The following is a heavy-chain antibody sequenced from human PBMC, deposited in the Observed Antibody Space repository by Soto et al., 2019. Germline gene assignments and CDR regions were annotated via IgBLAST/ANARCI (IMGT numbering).Heavy chain of an antibody. CDR1: GFTLGDYA. CDR3: TRDGYSGYDYDAFDI. Sequence: PGVTLRLSWTASGFTLGDYAMSWFRKDPGKGPERVGLIRSKAYGGTTEYAASVKGRCTISRDDSKSIAYLQMNSLKTEDTAVYYCTRDGYSGYDYDAFDIWGQGTRGTVSS. CDR2: IRSKAYGGTT. V-gene: IGHV3-49*03. D-gene: IGHD5-12*01. J-gene: IGHJ3*02.